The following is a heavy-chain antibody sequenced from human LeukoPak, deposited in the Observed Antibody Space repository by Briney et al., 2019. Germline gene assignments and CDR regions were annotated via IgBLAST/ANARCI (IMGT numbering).Heavy chain of an antibody. CDR2: ISSAGTT. CDR1: GFTVSSSY. V-gene: IGHV3-66*01. Sequence: PGGSLRLSCAASGFTVSSSYMSWVRQAPGKGLEWVSIISSAGTTYYADSVNGIFIISRDNSKKTVYLQVNRLRDEDTAVYYCARDLEAANTYYFDYWGQGTMVTVSS. D-gene: IGHD6-13*01. CDR3: ARDLEAANTYYFDY. J-gene: IGHJ4*02.